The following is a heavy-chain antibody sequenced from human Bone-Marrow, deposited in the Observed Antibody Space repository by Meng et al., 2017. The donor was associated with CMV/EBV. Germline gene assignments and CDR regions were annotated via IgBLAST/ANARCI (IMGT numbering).Heavy chain of an antibody. CDR2: IIPIFGTA. CDR1: GDTFSSYA. J-gene: IGHJ6*02. D-gene: IGHD2-2*01. CDR3: ARYLRKAYQGNYYYYGMDV. Sequence: SVKVSCKASGDTFSSYAISWVRQAPGQGLEWMGGIIPIFGTANYAQKLQGRVTITTDESTSTGYMELSSLRSEDTAVYYCARYLRKAYQGNYYYYGMDVWGQGTTVTVSS. V-gene: IGHV1-69*05.